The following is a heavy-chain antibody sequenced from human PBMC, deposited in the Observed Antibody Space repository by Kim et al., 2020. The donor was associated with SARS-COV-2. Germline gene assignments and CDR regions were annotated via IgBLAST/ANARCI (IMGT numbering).Heavy chain of an antibody. CDR3: ARVVAILTGYYNPDY. Sequence: QKFQGRVTITADKSTSTAYMELSSLRSEDTAVYYCARVVAILTGYYNPDYWGQGTLVTVSS. D-gene: IGHD3-9*01. V-gene: IGHV1-69*04. J-gene: IGHJ4*02.